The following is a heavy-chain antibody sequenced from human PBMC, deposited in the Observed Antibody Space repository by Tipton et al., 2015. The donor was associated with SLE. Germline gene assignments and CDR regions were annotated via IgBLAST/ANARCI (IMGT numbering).Heavy chain of an antibody. Sequence: SLRLSCVASGIKFDDYGLNWVRQVPGKGLEWVATIDWNSGRIDYADSVRGRFTISRDNAKKTLYLEMNSLRVEDTTVYYGTFSYYHDSRGYDAFDMWGQGTMVTVSP. V-gene: IGHV3-9*01. D-gene: IGHD3-22*01. CDR3: TFSYYHDSRGYDAFDM. J-gene: IGHJ3*02. CDR2: IDWNSGRI. CDR1: GIKFDDYG.